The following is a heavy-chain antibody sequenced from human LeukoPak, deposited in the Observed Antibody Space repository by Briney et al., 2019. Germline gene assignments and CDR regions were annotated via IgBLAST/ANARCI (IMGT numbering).Heavy chain of an antibody. CDR3: ARAWNTIYYYMDV. CDR1: GGSFSGYY. Sequence: SETLSLTCAVYGGSFSGYYWSWIRQPPGKGLEWIGEINHSGSNNYNPSLKSRVTISVATSKNQFSLKLSSVTAADTAVYYCARAWNTIYYYMDVWGKGTTVTVSS. CDR2: INHSGSN. D-gene: IGHD1/OR15-1a*01. V-gene: IGHV4-34*01. J-gene: IGHJ6*03.